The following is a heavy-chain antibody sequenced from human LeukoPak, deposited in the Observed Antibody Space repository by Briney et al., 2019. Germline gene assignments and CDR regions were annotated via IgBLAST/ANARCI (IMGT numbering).Heavy chain of an antibody. Sequence: GGSLRLSCAAYGFTFSSYWMSWVRQAPGKGLEWVANIKQDGSEKYYVDSVKGRFTISRDNAKNSLYLQMNSLRAEDTAVYYCARVQGYSSGWYVGRAIYFDYWGQGTLVTVSS. CDR2: IKQDGSEK. V-gene: IGHV3-7*01. D-gene: IGHD6-19*01. CDR3: ARVQGYSSGWYVGRAIYFDY. CDR1: GFTFSSYW. J-gene: IGHJ4*02.